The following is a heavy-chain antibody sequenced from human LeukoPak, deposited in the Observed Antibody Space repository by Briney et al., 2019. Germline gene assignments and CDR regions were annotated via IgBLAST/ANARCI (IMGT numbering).Heavy chain of an antibody. CDR2: IYTSGST. CDR1: GDSFSTYY. V-gene: IGHV4-4*07. D-gene: IGHD3-22*01. J-gene: IGHJ4*02. Sequence: SETLSLTCAVSGDSFSTYYWSWIRQPAGKGLEWIGRIYTSGSTNYNPSLKSRVTMSIDTSKKQFSLKLSSVTAADTAVYYSARDLGYDSSGYHYWGQGTLVTVSS. CDR3: ARDLGYDSSGYHY.